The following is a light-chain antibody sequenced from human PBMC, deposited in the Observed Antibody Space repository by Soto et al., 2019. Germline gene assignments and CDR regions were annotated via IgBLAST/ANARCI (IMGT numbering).Light chain of an antibody. Sequence: QSVLTQPASVSGSPGQPITISCTGTSSDVGGYNYISWYQQHPGKAPKFIIYDVRNRPSGVSNRFSGSRSGNTASLTISGLQAEDEADYYCSSYTSSSTVIFGGGTKLTVL. J-gene: IGLJ2*01. CDR3: SSYTSSSTVI. CDR2: DVR. V-gene: IGLV2-14*03. CDR1: SSDVGGYNY.